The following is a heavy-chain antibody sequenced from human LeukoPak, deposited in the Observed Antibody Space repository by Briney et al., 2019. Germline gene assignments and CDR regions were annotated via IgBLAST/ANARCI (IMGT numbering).Heavy chain of an antibody. D-gene: IGHD1-26*01. V-gene: IGHV4-30-2*01. Sequence: SETLSLTCAVSGGSNSSGGYSWSWIRQPPGKGLEWIGYIYHSGSPYYNPSLKNRVTISVDRSKNQFSLKLSSVTAADTAVYYCARLIRATNGMDVWGQGTTVTVSS. CDR3: ARLIRATNGMDV. CDR1: GGSNSSGGYS. CDR2: IYHSGSP. J-gene: IGHJ6*02.